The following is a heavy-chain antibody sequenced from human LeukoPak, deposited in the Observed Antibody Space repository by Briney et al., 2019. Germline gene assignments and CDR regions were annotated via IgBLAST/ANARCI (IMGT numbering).Heavy chain of an antibody. V-gene: IGHV1-69*06. CDR1: GGTFSSYA. CDR2: IIPIFGTA. CDR3: AKDPWYQAVAGTWYFDY. D-gene: IGHD6-19*01. Sequence: ASVTVSCTASGGTFSSYAISWVRQAPGQGLEWMGGIIPIFGTANYAQKFQGRVTITADKSTSTAYMELSSLRSEDTAVYYCAKDPWYQAVAGTWYFDYWGQGTLVTVSS. J-gene: IGHJ4*02.